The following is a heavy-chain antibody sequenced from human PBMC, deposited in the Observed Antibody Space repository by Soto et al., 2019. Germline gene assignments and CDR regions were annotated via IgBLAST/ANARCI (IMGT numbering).Heavy chain of an antibody. CDR1: GFAFSNYA. CDR2: ISGSGGNT. Sequence: TGGSLRLSCAPSGFAFSNYAMNWVRQAPGKGLEWVSAISGSGGNTFYTDSVKGRFTISRDNSKNTLYLQMNSLRAEDTAIYYCATLNSGSHSYRGMDFWGQGTTVTVSS. D-gene: IGHD1-26*01. V-gene: IGHV3-23*01. CDR3: ATLNSGSHSYRGMDF. J-gene: IGHJ6*02.